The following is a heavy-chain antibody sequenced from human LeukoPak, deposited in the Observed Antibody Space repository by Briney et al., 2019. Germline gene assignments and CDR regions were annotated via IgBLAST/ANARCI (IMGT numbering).Heavy chain of an antibody. CDR1: GGSFSGYY. Sequence: SETLSLTCAVYGGSFSGYYWSWIRQPPGKGLEWIGEINHSGSTNYNPSLKSRVTISVDTSKNQFSLKLSSVTAADTAVYYCARGGSYLAWWGSRALDIWGQGTMVTVSS. CDR2: INHSGST. CDR3: ARGGSYLAWWGSRALDI. V-gene: IGHV4-34*01. J-gene: IGHJ3*02. D-gene: IGHD2-21*01.